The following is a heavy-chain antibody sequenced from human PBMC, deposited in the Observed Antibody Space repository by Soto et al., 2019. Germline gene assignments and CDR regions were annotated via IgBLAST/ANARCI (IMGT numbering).Heavy chain of an antibody. D-gene: IGHD3-3*01. CDR1: GFTFSRYW. J-gene: IGHJ3*02. CDR3: ARDRGDYDFWSGYSSVLDI. Sequence: EVQLVESGGGLVQPGGSLRLSCAASGFTFSRYWMSWVRQAPGKGLEWVANIKQDGSEKYYVDSVKGRLTISRDNAKNSLYLQMNCLRAEDTAVYYCARDRGDYDFWSGYSSVLDIWGQGTMVTVSS. CDR2: IKQDGSEK. V-gene: IGHV3-7*05.